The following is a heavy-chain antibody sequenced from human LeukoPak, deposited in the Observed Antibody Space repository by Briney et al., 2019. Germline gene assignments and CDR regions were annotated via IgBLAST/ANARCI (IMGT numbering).Heavy chain of an antibody. V-gene: IGHV3-73*01. D-gene: IGHD6-13*01. CDR2: IRNKANSYAT. CDR1: GFTSSGSS. CDR3: TRLGEYTSSWDEY. J-gene: IGHJ4*02. Sequence: PGGSLRLSCAASGFTSSGSSMYWVRQASGKGLEWVGRIRNKANSYATAYAASVKGRFTISRDDSKNTAYLQMNSLKTEDTAVYYCTRLGEYTSSWDEYWGQGTLVTVSS.